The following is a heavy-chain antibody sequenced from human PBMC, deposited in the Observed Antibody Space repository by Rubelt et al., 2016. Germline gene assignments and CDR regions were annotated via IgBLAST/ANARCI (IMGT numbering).Heavy chain of an antibody. J-gene: IGHJ4*02. V-gene: IGHV1-18*01. D-gene: IGHD4-23*01. CDR2: ISAYNGNT. Sequence: QVQLVQSGAEVKKPGASVKVSCKASGYTFTNYGISWVRQAPGQGLEWMGWISAYNGNTNYAQKLHDRLTMTTDTSTSTTYMERRSLTYDDTAVYYCARESTVVTGIDYWGQGTLVTVSS. CDR1: GYTFTNYG. CDR3: ARESTVVTGIDY.